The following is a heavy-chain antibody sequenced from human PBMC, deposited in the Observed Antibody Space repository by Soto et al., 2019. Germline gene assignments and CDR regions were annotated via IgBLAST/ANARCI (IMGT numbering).Heavy chain of an antibody. Sequence: SQTLSLTCAISGDSVSTNDATWDWIRQSPSRGLEWLGRTYYRSKWFYDYAVSVRSRITISPDTSNNQVSPQLNSVTPDDTAVYYCVRLIGNSWLDTWGQGTLVTVSS. CDR2: TYYRSKWFY. CDR1: GDSVSTNDAT. J-gene: IGHJ5*02. V-gene: IGHV6-1*01. D-gene: IGHD2-8*01. CDR3: VRLIGNSWLDT.